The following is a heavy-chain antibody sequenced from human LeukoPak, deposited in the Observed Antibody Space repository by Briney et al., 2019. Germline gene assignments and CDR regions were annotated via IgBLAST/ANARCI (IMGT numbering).Heavy chain of an antibody. J-gene: IGHJ3*02. V-gene: IGHV3-7*01. D-gene: IGHD3-10*01. CDR1: GFTFTNSW. CDR3: AREPGIGYAFDI. Sequence: PGGSLRLSCVVSGFTFTNSWMTWVRQTPGKGLEWVANIKQDGSEKHYMDSVKGRFTISRDNTKNSLYLQMNSLRAEDTAVYYCAREPGIGYAFDIWGQGTMVTVSS. CDR2: IKQDGSEK.